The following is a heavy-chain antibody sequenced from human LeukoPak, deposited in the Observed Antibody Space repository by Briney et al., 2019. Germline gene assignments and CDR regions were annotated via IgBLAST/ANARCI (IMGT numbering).Heavy chain of an antibody. CDR1: GFTFDDYA. CDR2: ISGDAGST. Sequence: GSLRLSCAASGFTFDDYAMHWVRQAPGKGLEWVSLISGDAGSTYYADSVKGRFTISRDDSKNSLYLQMNSLRSEDTAVYYCARGYQLLYWGQGTLVTVSS. CDR3: ARGYQLLY. V-gene: IGHV3-43*02. D-gene: IGHD2-2*01. J-gene: IGHJ4*02.